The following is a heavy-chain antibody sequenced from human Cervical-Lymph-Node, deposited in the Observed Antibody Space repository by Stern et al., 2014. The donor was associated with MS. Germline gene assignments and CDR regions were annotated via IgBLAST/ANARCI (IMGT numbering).Heavy chain of an antibody. J-gene: IGHJ6*02. V-gene: IGHV4-39*01. CDR1: GGSISSSSYY. CDR2: VYYSGTP. D-gene: IGHD2-15*01. Sequence: QLQLQESGPGLVKPSETLSLTCTVSGGSISSSSYYWGWIRQPPGKGLEWIGRVYYSGTPHYNPSLKSRAPISAHPSRNQVSLKRSSVTAADTAVYYCARQSGYYFYNMDVWGQGATVTVSS. CDR3: ARQSGYYFYNMDV.